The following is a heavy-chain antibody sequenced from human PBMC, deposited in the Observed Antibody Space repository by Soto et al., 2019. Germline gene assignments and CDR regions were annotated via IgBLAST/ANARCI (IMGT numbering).Heavy chain of an antibody. D-gene: IGHD3-9*01. Sequence: EVQLLEWGGGLVQPGGSLRLSCAASGFSFRNYAMSWVRQAPGKGLEWISTLTGSSSNTYYADSVKGRFAISRDNSRNTLYLQMHSLTAEDTAVYYCANGRATYGLLTHDYWGQGTLVTVSS. J-gene: IGHJ4*02. CDR3: ANGRATYGLLTHDY. CDR2: LTGSSSNT. CDR1: GFSFRNYA. V-gene: IGHV3-23*01.